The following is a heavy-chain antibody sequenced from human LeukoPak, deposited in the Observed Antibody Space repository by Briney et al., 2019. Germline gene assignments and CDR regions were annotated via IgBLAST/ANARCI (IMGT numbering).Heavy chain of an antibody. CDR1: GGSISSSSHY. V-gene: IGHV4-39*07. J-gene: IGHJ4*02. D-gene: IGHD6-19*01. CDR3: ASYPYNSGWYFDY. CDR2: IYYSGST. Sequence: PSETLSLTCTVSGGSISSSSHYWGWIRQPPGKGLEWIGSIYYSGSTYYNPSLKSRVTISVDTSKNQFSLKLSSVTAADTAVYYCASYPYNSGWYFDYWGQGTLATVSS.